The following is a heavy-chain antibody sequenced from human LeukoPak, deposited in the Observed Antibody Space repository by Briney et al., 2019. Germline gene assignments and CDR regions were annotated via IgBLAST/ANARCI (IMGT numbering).Heavy chain of an antibody. V-gene: IGHV3-48*03. J-gene: IGHJ4*02. CDR2: IGSSGSTI. Sequence: GGSLRLSCVASGFTFSSHQMTWVRQPPGNRLEWVSHIGSSGSTIYYADSVKGRFTISRDNAKKSLYLQMNSLTAEYTAVYYCARDPYGDTGDYWGQGTLVTVSS. D-gene: IGHD4-17*01. CDR1: GFTFSSHQ. CDR3: ARDPYGDTGDY.